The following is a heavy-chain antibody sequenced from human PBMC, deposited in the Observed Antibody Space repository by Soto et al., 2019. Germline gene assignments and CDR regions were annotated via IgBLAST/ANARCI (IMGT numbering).Heavy chain of an antibody. J-gene: IGHJ4*02. CDR2: ISYDGTNK. CDR3: PRDPKTAGGQHWAFNYFDS. Sequence: PGGSLRLSCAASGFSFSISPMHWVRQAPGKGPEWVALISYDGTNKFYADSVKGRFTISRDNSKSTLYLQVDSLRPEDAAVYYCPRDPKTAGGQHWAFNYFDSCGQGTRVTVTS. V-gene: IGHV3-30-3*01. D-gene: IGHD7-27*01. CDR1: GFSFSISP.